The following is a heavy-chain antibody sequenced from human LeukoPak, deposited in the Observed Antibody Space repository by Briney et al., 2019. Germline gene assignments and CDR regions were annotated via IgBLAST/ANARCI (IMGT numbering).Heavy chain of an antibody. V-gene: IGHV3-23*01. CDR2: ISGSGGST. D-gene: IGHD6-19*01. J-gene: IGHJ6*03. Sequence: GGSLRLSCAASGFTFSDYNMRWIRQAPGKGLEWVSSISGSGGSTYYADSVKGRFTISRDNSKNTLYLHMNSLRAEDTAVYYCAKDWSSSGWYYYYYMDVWGKGTTVTVSS. CDR1: GFTFSDYN. CDR3: AKDWSSSGWYYYYYMDV.